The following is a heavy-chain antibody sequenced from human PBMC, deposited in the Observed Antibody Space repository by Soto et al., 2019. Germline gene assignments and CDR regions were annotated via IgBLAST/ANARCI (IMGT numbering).Heavy chain of an antibody. CDR1: GGSISSYY. J-gene: IGHJ5*02. V-gene: IGHV4-59*01. Sequence: SEILSLTCTVSGGSISSYYWSWIRQPPGKGLEWIGYIYYSGSTNYNPSLKSRVTISVDTSKNQFSLKLSSVTAADTAVYYCARSTGICSSTSCYSPWFDPWGQGTLVTVS. D-gene: IGHD2-2*02. CDR2: IYYSGST. CDR3: ARSTGICSSTSCYSPWFDP.